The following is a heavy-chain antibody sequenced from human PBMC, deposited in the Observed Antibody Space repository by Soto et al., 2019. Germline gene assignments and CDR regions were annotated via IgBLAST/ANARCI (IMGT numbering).Heavy chain of an antibody. CDR2: ISSSSSTI. D-gene: IGHD5-12*01. Sequence: GGSLRLSCAASGFTFSSYSMNWVRQAPGKGLEWVSYISSSSSTIYYADSVKGRFTISRDNAKNSLYLQMNSLRDEDTAVYYCARDRGYSGSHTLITSNTEELYYFDYWGQGTLVTVSS. CDR1: GFTFSSYS. V-gene: IGHV3-48*02. CDR3: ARDRGYSGSHTLITSNTEELYYFDY. J-gene: IGHJ4*02.